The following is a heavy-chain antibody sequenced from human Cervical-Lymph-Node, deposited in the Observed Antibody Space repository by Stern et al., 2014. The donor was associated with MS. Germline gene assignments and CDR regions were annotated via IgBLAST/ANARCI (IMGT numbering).Heavy chain of an antibody. Sequence: VQLVQSGAEVKKPGASVKVSCKAYGYTFTSYDINWVRQATGQGLEWMGWMNPNSGNTGYAQKFQGRVTMTRNTSISTAYMELSSLRSEDTAVYYCARDCKLRRFGSRGWFDPWGQGTLVTVSS. CDR1: GYTFTSYD. CDR2: MNPNSGNT. CDR3: ARDCKLRRFGSRGWFDP. V-gene: IGHV1-8*01. J-gene: IGHJ5*02. D-gene: IGHD3-10*01.